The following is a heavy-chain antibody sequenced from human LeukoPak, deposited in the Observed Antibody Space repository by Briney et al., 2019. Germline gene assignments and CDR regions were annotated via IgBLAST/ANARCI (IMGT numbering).Heavy chain of an antibody. D-gene: IGHD3-22*01. CDR1: GYTFTGYY. V-gene: IGHV1-2*02. CDR3: ARLSYDSSGYYNWFDP. J-gene: IGHJ5*02. Sequence: GASVEVSCKASGYTFTGYYMHWVRQAPGQGLEWMGWINPNSGGTNYAQKFQGRVTMTRDTSISTAYMELSRLRSDDTAVYYCARLSYDSSGYYNWFDPWGQGTLVTVSS. CDR2: INPNSGGT.